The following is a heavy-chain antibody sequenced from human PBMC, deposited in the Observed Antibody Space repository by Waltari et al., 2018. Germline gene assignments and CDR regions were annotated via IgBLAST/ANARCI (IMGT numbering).Heavy chain of an antibody. CDR3: AREDPTGGLGFDP. J-gene: IGHJ5*02. CDR2: INAGNGNT. D-gene: IGHD7-27*01. CDR1: GYPFTSYA. V-gene: IGHV1-3*03. Sequence: QVQLVQSGAEVKKPGASVKVSCKASGYPFTSYAMHWVRQAPGQRLEWMGWINAGNGNTKYSQEFQGRVTITRDTSASTAYMELSSLRSEDMAVYYCAREDPTGGLGFDPWGQGTLVTVSS.